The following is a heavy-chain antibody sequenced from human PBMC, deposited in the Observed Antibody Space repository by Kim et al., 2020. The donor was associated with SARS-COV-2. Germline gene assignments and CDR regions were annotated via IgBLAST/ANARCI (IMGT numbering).Heavy chain of an antibody. CDR1: GFTFSSYA. CDR2: ISGSGGST. J-gene: IGHJ4*02. CDR3: AKIGHHGSGTYMPPTPVDY. Sequence: GGSLRLSCAASGFTFSSYAMSWVRQAPGKGLEWVSAISGSGGSTYYADSVKGRFTISRDNSKNTLYLQMNSLRAEDTAVYYCAKIGHHGSGTYMPPTPVDYWGQGTLAT. D-gene: IGHD3-10*01. V-gene: IGHV3-23*01.